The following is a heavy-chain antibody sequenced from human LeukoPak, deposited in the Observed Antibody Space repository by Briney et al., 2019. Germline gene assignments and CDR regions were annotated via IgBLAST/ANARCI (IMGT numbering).Heavy chain of an antibody. V-gene: IGHV3-73*01. Sequence: PGGSLRLSCAASGFTFSGSAIHWVRQASGKGLEWVGRIRGKANSYATAYAASVRGRFTISRDDSKNTAYLQMNSLRTEDTAVYYCTKAGIAVAGAFDYWGQGALVTVSS. D-gene: IGHD6-19*01. CDR2: IRGKANSYAT. J-gene: IGHJ4*02. CDR3: TKAGIAVAGAFDY. CDR1: GFTFSGSA.